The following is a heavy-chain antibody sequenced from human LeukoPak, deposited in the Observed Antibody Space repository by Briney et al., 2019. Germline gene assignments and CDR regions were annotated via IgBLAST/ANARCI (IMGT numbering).Heavy chain of an antibody. J-gene: IGHJ3*02. CDR3: ARGGPRWLQLAHDAFDI. D-gene: IGHD5-24*01. V-gene: IGHV1-46*01. Sequence: ASVKVSCKASGYTFTSSYMHWVRQAPRQGLEGMGIINPSGGNTSYAQKFQGRVTMTRDTSTSTVYMELSSLRSEDTAVPYCARGGPRWLQLAHDAFDIWGQGTMVTVSS. CDR2: INPSGGNT. CDR1: GYTFTSSY.